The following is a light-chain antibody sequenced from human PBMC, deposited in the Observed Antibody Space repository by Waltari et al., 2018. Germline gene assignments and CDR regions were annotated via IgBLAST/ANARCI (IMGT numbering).Light chain of an antibody. CDR3: QHSYSTPWT. J-gene: IGKJ1*01. CDR1: QSISIS. Sequence: DIQMTQSPSSLSAFVGDRVTITCRTRQSISISLNWYQQKPGKAPKLLIYAASSLQSGVPSRFSGSGSGTDFTLTVSSLQPEDFATYYCQHSYSTPWTFGQGTKVEIK. V-gene: IGKV1-39*01. CDR2: AAS.